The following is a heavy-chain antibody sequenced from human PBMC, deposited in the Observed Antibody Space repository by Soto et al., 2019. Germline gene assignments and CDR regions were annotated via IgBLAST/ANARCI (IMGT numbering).Heavy chain of an antibody. CDR3: ASDATYSNGDGVPEGPAYYYCLDV. V-gene: IGHV1-69*01. D-gene: IGHD5-18*01. CDR2: IIPIFGTA. CDR1: GGTFSSYA. Sequence: QVQLVQSGAEVKKPGSSVKVSCKASGGTFSSYAISWVRQAPGQGLEWMGGIIPIFGTANYAQKFQGRVTVAADEPTSTGYMELRSRSPEDTAVYYCASDATYSNGDGVPEGPAYYYCLDVWGQVTTVTVAS. J-gene: IGHJ6*02.